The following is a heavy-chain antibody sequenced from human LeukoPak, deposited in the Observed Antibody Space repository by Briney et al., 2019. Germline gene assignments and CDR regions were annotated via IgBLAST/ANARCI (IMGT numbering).Heavy chain of an antibody. CDR2: ISAYNGNT. CDR3: ARGRPRYQLLYPTFDY. Sequence: ASVKVSCKASGYTFTSYGISWVRQAPGQGLEWMGWISAYNGNTNYAQKLQGRVTMTTDTSTSTAYMELRSLRSDDTAVYYCARGRPRYQLLYPTFDYWGQGTLVTVSS. CDR1: GYTFTSYG. V-gene: IGHV1-18*01. J-gene: IGHJ4*02. D-gene: IGHD2-2*02.